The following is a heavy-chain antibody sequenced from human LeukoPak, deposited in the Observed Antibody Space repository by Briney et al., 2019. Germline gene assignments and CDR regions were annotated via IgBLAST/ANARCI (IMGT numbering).Heavy chain of an antibody. CDR3: ARAAWNGGGGFDP. Sequence: SETLSLTCAVYNGSFSGYHWSWIRQSPERGLEWIGEVNHGGDTNYNPSLRGRAAISLDTSKNHFSLKLRSVTAADTAVYNCARAAWNGGGGFDPWGQGTLVTVSS. D-gene: IGHD3-16*01. CDR2: VNHGGDT. CDR1: NGSFSGYH. V-gene: IGHV4-34*01. J-gene: IGHJ5*02.